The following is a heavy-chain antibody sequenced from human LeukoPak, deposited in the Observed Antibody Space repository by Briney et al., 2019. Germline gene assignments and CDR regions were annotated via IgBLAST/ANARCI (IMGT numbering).Heavy chain of an antibody. V-gene: IGHV3-49*04. Sequence: GGSLRLFCTASGFTFGDYAMSWVRQAPGKGLGWVGFIRSKAYGGTTEYAASVKGRFTISRDDSKSIAYLQMNSLKTEDTAVYYCTREGHDYGDYVAFYFDYWGQGTLVTVSS. CDR1: GFTFGDYA. CDR2: IRSKAYGGTT. CDR3: TREGHDYGDYVAFYFDY. J-gene: IGHJ4*02. D-gene: IGHD4-17*01.